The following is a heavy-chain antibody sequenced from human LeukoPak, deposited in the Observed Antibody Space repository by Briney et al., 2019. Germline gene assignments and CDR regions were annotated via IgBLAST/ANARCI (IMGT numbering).Heavy chain of an antibody. J-gene: IGHJ3*02. Sequence: ASVKVSCKASGGTFSSYTISWVRQAPGRGLEWMGRIIPILGIADYAQKFQGRVTITADKSTSTAYMELSSLRSEDTAVYYCARHSDIVGATDAFDIWGQGTMVTVSS. V-gene: IGHV1-69*02. CDR3: ARHSDIVGATDAFDI. CDR2: IIPILGIA. D-gene: IGHD1-26*01. CDR1: GGTFSSYT.